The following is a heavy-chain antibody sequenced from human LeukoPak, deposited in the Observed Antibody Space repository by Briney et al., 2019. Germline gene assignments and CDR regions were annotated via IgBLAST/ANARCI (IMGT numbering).Heavy chain of an antibody. CDR1: GFTFSSYD. Sequence: GGSLRLSSAASGFTFSSYDMHWVRQATGKGLEWVSAIGTAGDTYYPGSVKGRFTISRENAKNSLYLQMNSLRAGDTAVYYCARDDRDYYGMDVWGQGTTVTVSS. D-gene: IGHD3-22*01. CDR3: ARDDRDYYGMDV. J-gene: IGHJ6*02. CDR2: IGTAGDT. V-gene: IGHV3-13*01.